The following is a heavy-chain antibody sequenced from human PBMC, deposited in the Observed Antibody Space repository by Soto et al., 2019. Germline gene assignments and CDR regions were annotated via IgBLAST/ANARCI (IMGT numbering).Heavy chain of an antibody. Sequence: SETLSLTCAVYGGSFSGHYWSWIRQPPGKGLEWIGEINHSGSTNYNPSLKSRVTISVDTSKNQFSLKLSSVTAADTAVYYCARGTHDYGGYLLSYYYYTDVWGKGTTVTVSS. CDR1: GGSFSGHY. CDR2: INHSGST. J-gene: IGHJ6*03. CDR3: ARGTHDYGGYLLSYYYYTDV. D-gene: IGHD4-17*01. V-gene: IGHV4-34*01.